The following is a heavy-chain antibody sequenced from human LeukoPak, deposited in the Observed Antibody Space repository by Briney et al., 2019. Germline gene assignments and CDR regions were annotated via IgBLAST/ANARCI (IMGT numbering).Heavy chain of an antibody. Sequence: GGSLRPSCAASGFTFSSYGMHWVRQAPGKGLEWVAVIWYDGSNKYYADSVKGRFTISRDNSKNTLYRQMNSLRAEDTAVYYCARGITGTTGFDYWGQGTLVTVSS. CDR3: ARGITGTTGFDY. V-gene: IGHV3-33*01. J-gene: IGHJ4*02. D-gene: IGHD1-7*01. CDR1: GFTFSSYG. CDR2: IWYDGSNK.